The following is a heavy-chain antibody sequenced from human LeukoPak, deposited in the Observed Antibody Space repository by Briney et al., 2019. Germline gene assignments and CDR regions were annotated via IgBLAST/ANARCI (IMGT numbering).Heavy chain of an antibody. CDR2: VSGRSRTI. V-gene: IGHV3-48*04. CDR1: GFTFNSYS. D-gene: IGHD2-2*01. Sequence: QSGGSLRLSCAASGFTFNSYSMNWVRQAPGKGLEWVSYVSGRSRTIYYADSVKGRFTISRDNAKNSLYLQMNSLRAEDTAVYYCARVWWTVVVPAAIGDYWGQGTLVTVSS. J-gene: IGHJ4*02. CDR3: ARVWWTVVVPAAIGDY.